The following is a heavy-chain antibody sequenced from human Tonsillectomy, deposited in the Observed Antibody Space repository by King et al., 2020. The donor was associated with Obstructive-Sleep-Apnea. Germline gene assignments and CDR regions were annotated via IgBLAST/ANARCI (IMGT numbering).Heavy chain of an antibody. J-gene: IGHJ4*02. CDR3: ARYAVAAAGSTDHFDY. D-gene: IGHD6-13*01. Sequence: VQLVESGAEVKKPGASVKVSCKASGYTFTSYGISWVRQAPGQGLEWMGWINGYNGKTGYAQKLQDRVTMTTDTSTGTAYTELRSLRSDHTAVYYCARYAVAAAGSTDHFDYWGQGTLLTVSS. CDR1: GYTFTSYG. CDR2: INGYNGKT. V-gene: IGHV1-18*04.